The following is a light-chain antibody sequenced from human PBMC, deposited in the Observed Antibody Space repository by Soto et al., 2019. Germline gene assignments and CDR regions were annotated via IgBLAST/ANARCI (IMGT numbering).Light chain of an antibody. CDR1: QSISGF. CDR2: AAS. CDR3: QQSFSTPQT. Sequence: DIQMTQSPSSLSASVGDRVTIPCRASQSISGFLNWYQQKPGKAPKLLIYAASNFQSGVPSRFSGSGSGTDFTLTISSLQPEDFATYYCQQSFSTPQTFGQGTKVDI. J-gene: IGKJ1*01. V-gene: IGKV1-39*01.